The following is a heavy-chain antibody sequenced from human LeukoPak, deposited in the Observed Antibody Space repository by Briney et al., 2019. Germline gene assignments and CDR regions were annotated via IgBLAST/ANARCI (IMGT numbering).Heavy chain of an antibody. CDR2: IYYSGST. J-gene: IGHJ4*02. V-gene: IGHV4-59*01. CDR3: ARTILEYYYDSNGRYYFDY. CDR1: GGSLSSFY. Sequence: PSEALSLTCTVSGGSLSSFYWSWIRQPPGKGLEWIGYIYYSGSTNYNPSLESRVTISVDTSKNQFSLKLSSVTAADTAVYYCARTILEYYYDSNGRYYFDYWGQGTLVTVSS. D-gene: IGHD3-22*01.